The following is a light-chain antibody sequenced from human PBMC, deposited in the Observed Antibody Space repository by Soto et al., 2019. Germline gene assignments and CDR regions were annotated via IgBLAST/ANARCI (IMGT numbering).Light chain of an antibody. J-gene: IGKJ3*01. CDR1: QSLLYSDGKTY. CDR2: QVS. Sequence: DVVLTQSPVSLPVTLGQPASISCRSSQSLLYSDGKTYLNWFHQRPGQSPRRLIYQVSIRDSGVPVRFSGSGSGTDFTLHISRVEAEDMGVYYCTHPIHWPFTFGPGTKVDIK. CDR3: THPIHWPFT. V-gene: IGKV2-30*01.